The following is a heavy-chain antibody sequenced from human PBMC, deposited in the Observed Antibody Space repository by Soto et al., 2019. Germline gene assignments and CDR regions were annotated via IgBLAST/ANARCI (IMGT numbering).Heavy chain of an antibody. J-gene: IGHJ5*02. D-gene: IGHD2-15*01. CDR2: IVTNTRTT. Sequence: GGSLRLCCAASGYTFSSYNMNSVRQAPGKGLEWLSFIVTNTRTTYYADSVKGRFTMSSDKAKNSVYLQMNSLRVEDTAVYYCARDDGYCSGGRCYAWFAPWGQGT. CDR3: ARDDGYCSGGRCYAWFAP. V-gene: IGHV3-48*01. CDR1: GYTFSSYN.